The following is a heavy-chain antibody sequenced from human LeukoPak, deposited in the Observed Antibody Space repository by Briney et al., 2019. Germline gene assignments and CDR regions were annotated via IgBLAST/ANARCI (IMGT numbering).Heavy chain of an antibody. CDR3: AKIDVGATMTGFDY. CDR1: GFTFSSYG. V-gene: IGHV3-30*18. Sequence: GGSLRLSCAASGFTFSSYGMHWVRQAPGKGLEWVAVISYDGSNKYYVDSVKGRFTISRDNSKNTLYLQMNSLRAEDTAVYYCAKIDVGATMTGFDYWGQGTLVTVSS. J-gene: IGHJ4*02. CDR2: ISYDGSNK. D-gene: IGHD1-26*01.